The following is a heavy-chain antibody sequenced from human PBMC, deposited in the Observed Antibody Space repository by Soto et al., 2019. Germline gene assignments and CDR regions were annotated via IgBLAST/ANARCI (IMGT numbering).Heavy chain of an antibody. V-gene: IGHV4-59*01. CDR2: LYYSGST. J-gene: IGHJ4*02. CDR3: AGDFPGRDY. CDR1: GGSIRSYY. Sequence: QVQLQESGPGLVKPSETLSLTCTVSGGSIRSYYWSWIRKPPGKGLEWIGHLYYSGSTNYNPSLKSRVTISLDTSKNQFSLKLTSVTAADTAVYYCAGDFPGRDYWGQGTLVTVSS.